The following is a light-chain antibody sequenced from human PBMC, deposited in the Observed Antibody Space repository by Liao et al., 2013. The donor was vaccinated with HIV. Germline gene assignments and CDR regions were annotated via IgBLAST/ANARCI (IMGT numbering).Light chain of an antibody. V-gene: IGLV3-25*02. CDR2: KDT. J-gene: IGLJ3*02. CDR3: QVWGTTTDHWV. CDR1: ALPKHY. Sequence: SYELTQPPSVSVSPGQTARITCSGDALPKHYAYWYQQRPGQAPVLVIYKDTERPSGIPERFSGSNSANTATLTISRVEAGDEADYYCQVWGTTTDHWVFGGGTKLTVL.